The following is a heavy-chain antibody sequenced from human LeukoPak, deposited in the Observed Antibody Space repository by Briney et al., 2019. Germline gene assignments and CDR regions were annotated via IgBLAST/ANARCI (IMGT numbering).Heavy chain of an antibody. V-gene: IGHV4-4*02. CDR1: LDSTTSNF. CDR3: AREIVGGFNPGAY. Sequence: SETLFLTCTVSLDSTTSNFWSWVRQPPGKGLEWIGEIHRSGSTNYNPSLQSRVTISIDRSKNQIALELSSVTAADTAVYYCAREIVGGFNPGAYWGQGTLVTVSS. CDR2: IHRSGST. D-gene: IGHD1-14*01. J-gene: IGHJ4*02.